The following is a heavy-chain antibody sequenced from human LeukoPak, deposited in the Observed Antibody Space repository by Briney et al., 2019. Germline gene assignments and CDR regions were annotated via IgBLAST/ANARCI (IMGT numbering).Heavy chain of an antibody. J-gene: IGHJ4*02. CDR1: GYTFTSYG. D-gene: IGHD3-22*01. Sequence: GASVKVSCKASGYTFTSYGISWVRQAPGQGLEWMGWISAYNGNTNYAQKLQGRVTMTTDTSTSTAYMELRSLRSDDTAVYYCARVVEYYDSSGYLDYWGQGTLVTASS. CDR3: ARVVEYYDSSGYLDY. V-gene: IGHV1-18*01. CDR2: ISAYNGNT.